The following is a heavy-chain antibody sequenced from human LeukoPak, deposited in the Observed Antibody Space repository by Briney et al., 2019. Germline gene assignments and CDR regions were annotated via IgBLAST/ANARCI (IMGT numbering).Heavy chain of an antibody. V-gene: IGHV1-8*01. CDR3: ARGAVATIPYYYYYYGMYV. CDR1: GYTFTSYD. CDR2: MNPNSGNT. Sequence: VASVKVSCKASGYTFTSYDINWVRQATGQGLEWMGWMNPNSGNTGYAQKFQGRVTMTRNTSISTAYMELSSLRSEDTAVYYCARGAVATIPYYYYYYGMYVWGQGTTVTVSS. J-gene: IGHJ6*02. D-gene: IGHD5-12*01.